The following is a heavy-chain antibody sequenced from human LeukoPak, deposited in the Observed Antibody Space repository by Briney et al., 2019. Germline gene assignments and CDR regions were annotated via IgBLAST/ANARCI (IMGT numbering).Heavy chain of an antibody. Sequence: GGFLRLSCAASGFTFSSYAMSWVRQAPGKGLEWVSAIGNGGGSTYYADSVKGRFTISRDNSKNTLFLQMNSLRAEDTAVYYCAKDRGSGWLHDAFDIWGQGTMVTVSS. CDR3: AKDRGSGWLHDAFDI. V-gene: IGHV3-23*01. CDR1: GFTFSSYA. D-gene: IGHD6-19*01. CDR2: IGNGGGST. J-gene: IGHJ3*02.